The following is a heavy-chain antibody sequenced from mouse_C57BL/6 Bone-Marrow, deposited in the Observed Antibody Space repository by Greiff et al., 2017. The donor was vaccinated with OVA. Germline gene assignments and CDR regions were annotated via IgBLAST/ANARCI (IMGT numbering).Heavy chain of an antibody. Sequence: VQLQQSGAELVKPGASVKLSCKASGYTFTSYWMQWVKQRPGQGLEWIGEIDPSDSYTNYNQKFKGKATLTVDTSSSTAYMQLSSLTSEDSAVYYCARDGIYYYGSSFTLWFAHWGQGTLVTVSA. J-gene: IGHJ3*01. V-gene: IGHV1-50*01. CDR3: ARDGIYYYGSSFTLWFAH. CDR2: IDPSDSYT. CDR1: GYTFTSYW. D-gene: IGHD1-1*01.